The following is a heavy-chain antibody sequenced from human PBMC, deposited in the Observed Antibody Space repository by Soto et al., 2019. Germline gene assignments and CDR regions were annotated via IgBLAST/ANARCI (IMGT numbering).Heavy chain of an antibody. V-gene: IGHV3-23*01. CDR2: LSGSGGNT. Sequence: EVQLLESGGGLVQPGGSLRLSCAASGFTFSSYAMSWVRQAPGKGLEWVSALSGSGGNTYYADSVKGRFTISRDNFKNRLYLQMNIQRAEDTAVYYCAKDPWCGGDAFDIWGRGTMVTVSS. CDR3: AKDPWCGGDAFDI. CDR1: GFTFSSYA. D-gene: IGHD3-10*01. J-gene: IGHJ3*02.